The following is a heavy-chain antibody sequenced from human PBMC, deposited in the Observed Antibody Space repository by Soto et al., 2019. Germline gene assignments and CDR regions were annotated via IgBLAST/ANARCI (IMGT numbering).Heavy chain of an antibody. Sequence: PGGSLTSSCSSSVFTFSSYAMHWCLQAPGKGLEYVSAISSNGGSTYYADSVKGRFTMSRDNSKNTLYLQMSSLRAEDTAVYYCVKPSYASGLDPWGQGTLVTVS. J-gene: IGHJ5*02. CDR3: VKPSYASGLDP. V-gene: IGHV3-64D*06. CDR2: ISSNGGST. CDR1: VFTFSSYA. D-gene: IGHD3-10*01.